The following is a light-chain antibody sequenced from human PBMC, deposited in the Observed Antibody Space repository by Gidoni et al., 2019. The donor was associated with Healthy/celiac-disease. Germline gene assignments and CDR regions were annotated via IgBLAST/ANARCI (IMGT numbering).Light chain of an antibody. CDR2: AAS. J-gene: IGKJ4*01. V-gene: IGKV1-39*01. CDR1: QSISRY. CDR3: QQSYSTPQT. Sequence: DIQMTQSPFSLSASVGYRVTITRRASQSISRYLNWYQQKPGKPPKLLIYAASSLQSGVPSRLSGSGSGTDFTLTISSLQPEDFATYYCQQSYSTPQTYXGXTKVEIK.